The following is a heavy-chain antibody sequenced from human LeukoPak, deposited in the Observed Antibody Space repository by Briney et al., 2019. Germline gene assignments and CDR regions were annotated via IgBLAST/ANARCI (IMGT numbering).Heavy chain of an antibody. D-gene: IGHD6-13*01. Sequence: GGSLRLSCAASGFTFSSYAMSWVRQAPGKGLEWVSAISGSGGSTYYADSVKGRFTISRDNSKNTLYLQMNSLRAEDTAVYYCAKMDKVRIIAAAGVDYWGQGTLVTVSS. CDR3: AKMDKVRIIAAAGVDY. V-gene: IGHV3-23*01. CDR1: GFTFSSYA. J-gene: IGHJ4*02. CDR2: ISGSGGST.